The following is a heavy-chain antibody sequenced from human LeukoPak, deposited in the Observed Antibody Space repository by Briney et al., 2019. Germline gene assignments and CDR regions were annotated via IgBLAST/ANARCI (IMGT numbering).Heavy chain of an antibody. CDR3: ARHRPGIAAAGTVNWFDP. Sequence: ESLKISCKGSGYSFTSYWISWVRQMPGKGLEWMGRIDPSDSYTNYSPSFQGHVTISADKSISTAYLQWSSLKASDTAMYYCARHRPGIAAAGTVNWFDPWGQGTLVTVSS. J-gene: IGHJ5*02. CDR2: IDPSDSYT. CDR1: GYSFTSYW. V-gene: IGHV5-10-1*01. D-gene: IGHD6-13*01.